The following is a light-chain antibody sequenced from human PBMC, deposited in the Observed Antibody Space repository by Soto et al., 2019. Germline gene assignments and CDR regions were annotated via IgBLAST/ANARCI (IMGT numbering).Light chain of an antibody. CDR1: QSITSW. CDR3: QQGNSFPIS. Sequence: DIQMTQSPSSVSASVGDRVTITCRASQSITSWLAWDQQKPGKAPKLLISAAANLQSGVPSRFSGSGSGTDFPLTISSLQPEDFATYYCQQGNSFPISFGQGTRLEIK. V-gene: IGKV1-12*01. J-gene: IGKJ5*01. CDR2: AAA.